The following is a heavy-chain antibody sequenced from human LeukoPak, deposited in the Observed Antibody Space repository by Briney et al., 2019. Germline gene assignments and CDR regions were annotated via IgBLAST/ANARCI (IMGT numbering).Heavy chain of an antibody. Sequence: ASAKVSCKASGYTFTSYGISWVRQAPGQGLEWMGWISAYNGNTNYAQKLQGRVTMTTDTSTSTAYMELRSLRSDDTAVYYCARDLGCSSTSCYHAFDIWGQGTMVTVSS. V-gene: IGHV1-18*01. J-gene: IGHJ3*02. CDR1: GYTFTSYG. CDR3: ARDLGCSSTSCYHAFDI. D-gene: IGHD2-2*01. CDR2: ISAYNGNT.